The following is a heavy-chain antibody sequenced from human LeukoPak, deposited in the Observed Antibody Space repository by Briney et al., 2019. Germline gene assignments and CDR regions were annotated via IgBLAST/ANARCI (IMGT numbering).Heavy chain of an antibody. CDR2: ISPDGSTK. D-gene: IGHD6-13*01. J-gene: IGHJ4*02. CDR3: ATGASGSWDF. Sequence: GGSLRLSCAASGFTFSSYGMHWVRQPPGKGLEWVANISPDGSTKYHMDSVKGRFTISRDHAKDSLYLEMSRLRDDDTAMYYCATGASGSWDFGGQGTLVTVSS. V-gene: IGHV3-7*03. CDR1: GFTFSSYG.